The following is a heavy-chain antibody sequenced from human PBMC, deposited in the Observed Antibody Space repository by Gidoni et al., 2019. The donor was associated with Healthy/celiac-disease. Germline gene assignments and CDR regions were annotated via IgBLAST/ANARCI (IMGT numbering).Heavy chain of an antibody. CDR1: GGSLSSYY. D-gene: IGHD2-15*01. CDR2: IYYSGST. Sequence: QVQLQESGPGLVKTSETLSLTCTVSGGSLSSYYWSWIRQPPGKGLEWIGYIYYSGSTNYNPSLKSRVTISVDTSKNQFSLKLSSVTAADTAVYYCARDLLDGGNRPSAFDIWGQGTMVTVSS. J-gene: IGHJ3*02. CDR3: ARDLLDGGNRPSAFDI. V-gene: IGHV4-59*01.